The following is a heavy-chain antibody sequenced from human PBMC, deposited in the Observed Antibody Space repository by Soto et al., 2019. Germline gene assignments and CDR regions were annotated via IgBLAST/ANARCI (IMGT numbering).Heavy chain of an antibody. CDR3: ARDYSTSSSCLPS. J-gene: IGHJ5*02. Sequence: HPGGSLRLSCAASGFTFSSYGMHWVRQAPGKGLEWVAVIWYDGSNKYYADSVKGRFTISRDNSKNTLYLQMNSLRAEDTAVYYCARDYSTSSSCLPSWGQGTLVTVSS. CDR2: IWYDGSNK. V-gene: IGHV3-33*01. CDR1: GFTFSSYG. D-gene: IGHD6-13*01.